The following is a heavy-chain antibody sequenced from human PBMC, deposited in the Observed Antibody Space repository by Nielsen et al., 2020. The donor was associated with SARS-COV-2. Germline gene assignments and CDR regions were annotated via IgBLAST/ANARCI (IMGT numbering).Heavy chain of an antibody. D-gene: IGHD5-18*01. V-gene: IGHV3-7*01. CDR2: IRQDGADI. CDR1: DFTFSDYW. CDR3: VRSRQLWTTFDY. Sequence: GSLRLSCVGSDFTFSDYWMSWVRQAPGKGLEWVANIRQDGADIYYMDSVKGRFTISRDNSKNTLYLQMNSLRAEDTAVYDCVRSRQLWTTFDYWGQGTLVTVSS. J-gene: IGHJ4*02.